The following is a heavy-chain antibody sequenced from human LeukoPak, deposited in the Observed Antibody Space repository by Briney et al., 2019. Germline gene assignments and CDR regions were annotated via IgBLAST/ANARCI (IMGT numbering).Heavy chain of an antibody. J-gene: IGHJ4*02. CDR1: GGTVSSDSLY. CDR3: AGEYSSGWTAGLYF. Sequence: SQTLSLTCTVSGGTVSSDSLYWSWLPQPAGKELEWIVLIYIGGSNNYNPSHRTRVTILIDRSKNQFSLQVSPLTAAETAIYYCAGEYSSGWTAGLYFWGQGTLVTVSS. CDR2: IYIGGSN. V-gene: IGHV4-61*02. D-gene: IGHD3-22*01.